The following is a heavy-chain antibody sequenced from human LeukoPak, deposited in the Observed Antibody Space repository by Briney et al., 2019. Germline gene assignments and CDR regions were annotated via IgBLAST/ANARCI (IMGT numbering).Heavy chain of an antibody. CDR1: GFTVSSNY. J-gene: IGHJ4*02. Sequence: GGSLRLSCAASGFTVSSNYVSWVRQAPGKGLEWVSVIYSGGSTYYADSVKGRFTISRDNSKNTLYLQMNSLRAEDTAVYYFARDRAYYYDSSGRNPFDYWGQGTLVTVSS. CDR2: IYSGGST. D-gene: IGHD3-22*01. CDR3: ARDRAYYYDSSGRNPFDY. V-gene: IGHV3-66*01.